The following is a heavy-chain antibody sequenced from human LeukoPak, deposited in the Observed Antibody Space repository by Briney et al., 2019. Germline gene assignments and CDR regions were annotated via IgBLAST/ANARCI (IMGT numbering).Heavy chain of an antibody. Sequence: ASVKVSCKASGYTFTSYYMHWVRQAPGQGLEWMGIINPSGGSTSYAQKFQGRVTMTRDMSTSTVYMELSSLRSEDTAVYYCARDGGTYGDSRFFDYWGQGALVTVSS. CDR1: GYTFTSYY. J-gene: IGHJ4*02. V-gene: IGHV1-46*01. CDR3: ARDGGTYGDSRFFDY. D-gene: IGHD4-17*01. CDR2: INPSGGST.